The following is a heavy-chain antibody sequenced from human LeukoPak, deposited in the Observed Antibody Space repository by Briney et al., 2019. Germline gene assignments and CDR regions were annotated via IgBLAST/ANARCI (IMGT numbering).Heavy chain of an antibody. V-gene: IGHV3-48*01. CDR3: AKGDSSGYYTYFQH. Sequence: GGSLRLSCAASGFTFSSYSMNWVRQAPGKGLEWVSYISSSGSTIYYADSVKGRFTISRDNSKNTLYLQMNSLRAEDTAVYYCAKGDSSGYYTYFQHWGQGTLVTVSS. D-gene: IGHD3-22*01. CDR1: GFTFSSYS. CDR2: ISSSGSTI. J-gene: IGHJ1*01.